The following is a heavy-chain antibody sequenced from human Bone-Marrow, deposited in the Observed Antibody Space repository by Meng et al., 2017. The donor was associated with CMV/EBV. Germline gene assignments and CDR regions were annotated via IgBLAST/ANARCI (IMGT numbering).Heavy chain of an antibody. CDR1: GYTFTSYD. J-gene: IGHJ4*02. Sequence: SGYTFTSYDINWVRQATGQGLEWMGWMNHNSGNTGYAQKFQGRVTITRNTSISTAYMELSSLRSEDTAVYYCARSRSRIAARRELDYWGQGTLVTVSS. CDR2: MNHNSGNT. D-gene: IGHD6-6*01. V-gene: IGHV1-8*03. CDR3: ARSRSRIAARRELDY.